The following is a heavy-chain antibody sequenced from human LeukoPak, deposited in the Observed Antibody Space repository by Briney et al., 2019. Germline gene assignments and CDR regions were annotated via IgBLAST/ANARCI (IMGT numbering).Heavy chain of an antibody. D-gene: IGHD5-18*01. Sequence: PETLSLTCAVYGGSFSGYYWSWIRQPPGKGLEWIGEINHSGSTNYNPSLKSRVTISVDTSKNQFSLKLSSVTAADTAVYYCARGGDQLWFNYWGQGTLVTVSS. CDR1: GGSFSGYY. V-gene: IGHV4-34*01. J-gene: IGHJ4*02. CDR2: INHSGST. CDR3: ARGGDQLWFNY.